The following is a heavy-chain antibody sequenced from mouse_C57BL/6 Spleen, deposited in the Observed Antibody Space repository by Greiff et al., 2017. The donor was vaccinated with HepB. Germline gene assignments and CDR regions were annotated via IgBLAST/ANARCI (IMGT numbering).Heavy chain of an antibody. CDR2: ISYDGSN. J-gene: IGHJ2*01. V-gene: IGHV3-6*01. CDR1: GYSITSGYY. D-gene: IGHD2-1*01. CDR3: AREDGNYDYFDY. Sequence: ESGPGLVKPSQSLSLTCSVTGYSITSGYYWNWIRQFPGNKLEWMGYISYDGSNNYNPSLKNRISITRDTSKNQFFLKLNSVTTEDTATYYCAREDGNYDYFDYWGQGTTLTVSS.